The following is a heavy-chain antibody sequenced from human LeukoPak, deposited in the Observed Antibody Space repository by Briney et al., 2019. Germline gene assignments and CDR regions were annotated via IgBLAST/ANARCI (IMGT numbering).Heavy chain of an antibody. CDR3: SRGLLWFGEFFDY. D-gene: IGHD3-10*01. CDR1: GYTFTSYG. V-gene: IGHV1-18*01. CDR2: ISAYNGNT. J-gene: IGHJ4*02. Sequence: GASVKVSCKASGYTFTSYGISWVRQAPGQGFEWMGWISAYNGNTNYAQKLQGRVTMTTDTSTNTAYMELRSLGSGDTGGFFLSRGLLWFGEFFDYWGQGTLVTVSS.